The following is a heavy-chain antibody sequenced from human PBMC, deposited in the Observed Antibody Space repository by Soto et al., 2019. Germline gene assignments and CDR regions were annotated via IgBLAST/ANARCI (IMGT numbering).Heavy chain of an antibody. CDR3: ARDIGYGDYAQYYYYYGMDV. D-gene: IGHD4-17*01. J-gene: IGHJ6*02. V-gene: IGHV1-2*04. CDR2: INPNSGGT. Sequence: ASVKVSCKASGYTFTGYYIHWVRQAPGQGLEWMGWINPNSGGTNYAQKFQGWVTMTRDTSISTAYMELSRLRSDDTAVYYCARDIGYGDYAQYYYYYGMDVWGQGTTVTVSS. CDR1: GYTFTGYY.